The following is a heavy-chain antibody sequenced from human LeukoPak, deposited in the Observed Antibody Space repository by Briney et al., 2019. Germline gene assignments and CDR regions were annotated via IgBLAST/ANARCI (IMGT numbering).Heavy chain of an antibody. CDR1: GFTFGDYT. CDR3: ARGYRSGTMSPFFDY. J-gene: IGHJ4*02. Sequence: PGGSLRLSCKGYGFTFGDYTVSWVRQAPGKGLQWVSFIRSKAYGGTTEYAASVKGRFTNSRDDSKSIAYLQMNSLKTEDTAVYYCARGYRSGTMSPFFDYWGQGTLVTVSS. CDR2: IRSKAYGGTT. V-gene: IGHV3-49*04. D-gene: IGHD1-7*01.